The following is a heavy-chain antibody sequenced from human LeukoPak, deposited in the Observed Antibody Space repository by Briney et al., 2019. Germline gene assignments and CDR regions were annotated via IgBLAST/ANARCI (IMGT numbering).Heavy chain of an antibody. CDR1: GFTFSSYS. Sequence: PGGSLRLSCAASGFTFSSYSMNWVRQAPGKGLEWVSSISSSSSYIYYADSVKGRFTISRDNAKNSLYLQMNSLRAEDTAVYYCARVWMGAVAGHFDYWGQGTLVTVSS. CDR3: ARVWMGAVAGHFDY. CDR2: ISSSSSYI. D-gene: IGHD6-19*01. J-gene: IGHJ4*02. V-gene: IGHV3-21*01.